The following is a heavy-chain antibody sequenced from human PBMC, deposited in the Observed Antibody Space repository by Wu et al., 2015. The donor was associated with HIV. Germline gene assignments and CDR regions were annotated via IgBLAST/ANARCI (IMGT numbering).Heavy chain of an antibody. CDR1: GYTFTGYY. CDR3: ASTPLYYYDSSGRLYYFDY. J-gene: IGHJ4*02. Sequence: QVQLVQSGAEVKKPGASVKVSCKASGYTFTGYYMHWVRQAPGQGLEWMGWINPNSGGTNYAQKFQGRVTMTRDTSISTAYMELSRLRSDDTAVYYCASTPLYYYDSSGRLYYFDYWGQGTLVTVSS. V-gene: IGHV1-2*02. CDR2: INPNSGGT. D-gene: IGHD3-22*01.